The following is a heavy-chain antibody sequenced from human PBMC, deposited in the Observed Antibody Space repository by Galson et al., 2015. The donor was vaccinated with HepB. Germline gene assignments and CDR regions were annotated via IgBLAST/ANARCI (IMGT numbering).Heavy chain of an antibody. Sequence: SLRLSCAASGFTFSSYGMHWVRQAPGKGLEWVAVISYDGSNKYYADSVKGRFTISRDNSKNTLYLQMNSLRAEDTAVYYCAKGPDYGAKYYFDYWGQGTLVTVSS. J-gene: IGHJ4*02. V-gene: IGHV3-30*18. D-gene: IGHD4-17*01. CDR2: ISYDGSNK. CDR3: AKGPDYGAKYYFDY. CDR1: GFTFSSYG.